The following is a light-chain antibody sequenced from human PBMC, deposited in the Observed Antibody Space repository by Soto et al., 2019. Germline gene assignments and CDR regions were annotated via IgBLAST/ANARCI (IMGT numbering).Light chain of an antibody. J-gene: IGLJ2*01. V-gene: IGLV2-23*02. CDR2: VDT. CDR3: CSYAGSSTFVL. CDR1: SSDVGGYNL. Sequence: QSALTQPASVSGSPGQSITIPCTGTSSDVGGYNLVSWYQQHPGKAPKLMIYVDTRRPPGVSNRLSASKSGNTASLTISGLQAEDEGDYYCCSYAGSSTFVLFGGGTKLTVL.